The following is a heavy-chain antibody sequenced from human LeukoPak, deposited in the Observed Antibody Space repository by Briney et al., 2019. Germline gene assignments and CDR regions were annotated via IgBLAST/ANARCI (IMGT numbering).Heavy chain of an antibody. Sequence: PGGSLRLSCAASGFSLTSNGMQWVRQAPGKGLEWVAFISHDGNKKYYADSVKGRFTVSRDSSKSTLFLQMDSLRRDDTAVYYCARDIRVRYMPMVRAVEYYQYHAMDVWGQGTTVTVYS. D-gene: IGHD3-10*01. CDR1: GFSLTSNG. J-gene: IGHJ6*02. CDR3: ARDIRVRYMPMVRAVEYYQYHAMDV. CDR2: ISHDGNKK. V-gene: IGHV3-30*03.